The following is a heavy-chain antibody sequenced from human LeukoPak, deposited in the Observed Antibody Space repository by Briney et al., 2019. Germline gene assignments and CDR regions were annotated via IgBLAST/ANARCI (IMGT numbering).Heavy chain of an antibody. J-gene: IGHJ4*02. CDR3: ARESAGGPDY. D-gene: IGHD6-19*01. CDR1: GFTLSSHW. CDR2: IKQDGSEQ. V-gene: IGHV3-7*05. Sequence: GGSLRVSCAASGFTLSSHWMSWVRQAPGKGLEWVANIKQDGSEQYYVDSVRGRFTISRDNAKDSLYLQMNSLRAEDTAIYYCARESAGGPDYWGQGNLVTVSS.